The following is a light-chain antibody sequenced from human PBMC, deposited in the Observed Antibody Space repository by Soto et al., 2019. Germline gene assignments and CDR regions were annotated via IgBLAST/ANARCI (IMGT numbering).Light chain of an antibody. Sequence: SYELTQPPSVSVAPGKTATITWGGNNIGSKSVHWYQQKPGQAPVLVIFYDRVRPSGIPERFSGSNSGNTATLTISRVEAGDEADYYCQVWDSSSAHRVFGGGTKLTVL. J-gene: IGLJ3*02. V-gene: IGLV3-21*04. CDR3: QVWDSSSAHRV. CDR2: YDR. CDR1: NIGSKS.